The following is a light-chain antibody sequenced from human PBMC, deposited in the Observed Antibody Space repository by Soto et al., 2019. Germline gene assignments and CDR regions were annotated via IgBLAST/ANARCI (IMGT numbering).Light chain of an antibody. Sequence: DIVMTQSPLSLPVTPGEPASMSCRSNQSLLHSNGYNYLDWYLQKPGQSPRLLIYLGFDRASGVPVRFSGSGSGTDFTLTISSVEDEDVGLYFCMQALETHLTLRPGTKADLQ. CDR1: QSLLHSNGYNY. V-gene: IGKV2-28*01. J-gene: IGKJ3*01. CDR2: LGF. CDR3: MQALETHLT.